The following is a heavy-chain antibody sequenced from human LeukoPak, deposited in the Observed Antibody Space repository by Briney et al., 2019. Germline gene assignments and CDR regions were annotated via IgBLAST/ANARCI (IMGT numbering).Heavy chain of an antibody. CDR2: IYYSGST. CDR1: GGSISSSSYY. D-gene: IGHD6-13*01. CDR3: ARESGLVIAAAGSDY. V-gene: IGHV4-39*07. Sequence: PSETLSLTCTVSGGSISSSSYYWGWIRQPPGKGLEWIGSIYYSGSTYYNPSLKSRVTISVDTSKNQFSLKLSSVTAADTAVYYCARESGLVIAAAGSDYWGQGTLVTVSS. J-gene: IGHJ4*02.